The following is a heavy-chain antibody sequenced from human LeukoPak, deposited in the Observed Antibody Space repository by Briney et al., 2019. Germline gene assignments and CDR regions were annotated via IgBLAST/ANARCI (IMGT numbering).Heavy chain of an antibody. Sequence: ASVKVSCKASGYTFTSYGISWVRRAPGQGLEWMGWISAYNGNTNYAQKLQGRVTMTRVTSITTAYMELRSLRSDDTAVYYCTKASLAFGTKYFDPWGQGTLVTVSS. J-gene: IGHJ5*02. CDR2: ISAYNGNT. CDR1: GYTFTSYG. D-gene: IGHD3-10*01. V-gene: IGHV1-18*01. CDR3: TKASLAFGTKYFDP.